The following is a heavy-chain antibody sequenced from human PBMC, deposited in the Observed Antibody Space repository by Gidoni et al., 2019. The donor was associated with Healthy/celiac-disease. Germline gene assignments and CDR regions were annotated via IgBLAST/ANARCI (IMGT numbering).Heavy chain of an antibody. J-gene: IGHJ4*02. CDR3: ARLRFRTRVATIKGLPDY. CDR1: GGSISSSSYY. D-gene: IGHD5-12*01. V-gene: IGHV4-39*01. CDR2: IYYSGST. Sequence: QLQLQESGPGLVKPSETLSLTCTVSGGSISSSSYYWGWIRQPPGKGLEWIGSIYYSGSTYDNPSLKSRVTISVDTSKNQFSLKLSSVTAADTAVYYCARLRFRTRVATIKGLPDYWGQGTLVTVSS.